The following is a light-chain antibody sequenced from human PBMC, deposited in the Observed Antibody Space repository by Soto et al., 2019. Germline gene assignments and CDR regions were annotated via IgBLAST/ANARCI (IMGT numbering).Light chain of an antibody. V-gene: IGKV3-15*01. Sequence: EIVMTQSPATLSVSPGESATLSCRAIETVCSDLAWYQQKPGQAPRLLIYGASTRATVMPARFSGSGSGTEFTLAISSLQSEDFAVYYGQQYNSWSPWTCGQGTKVEVK. CDR2: GAS. J-gene: IGKJ1*01. CDR3: QQYNSWSPWT. CDR1: ETVCSD.